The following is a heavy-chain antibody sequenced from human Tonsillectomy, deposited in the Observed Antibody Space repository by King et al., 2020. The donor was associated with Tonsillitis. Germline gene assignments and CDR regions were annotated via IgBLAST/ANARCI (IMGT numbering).Heavy chain of an antibody. CDR1: GFTFGDYN. CDR2: VRSKAYGGST. Sequence: VQLVESGGGLIKPGRSLRLSCQTSGFTFGDYNMGWFRQAPGKGLEWVGFVRSKAYGGSTEYAASVEGRISISRDDSKSIAYLQVTSLKTEDTAVYYCTRDSSTPALCYGDPLMDYWGQGTLVTVSS. D-gene: IGHD4/OR15-4a*01. V-gene: IGHV3-49*05. CDR3: TRDSSTPALCYGDPLMDY. J-gene: IGHJ4*02.